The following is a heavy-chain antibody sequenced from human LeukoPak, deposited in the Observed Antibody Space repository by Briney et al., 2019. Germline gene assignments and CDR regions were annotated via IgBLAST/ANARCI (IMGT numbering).Heavy chain of an antibody. Sequence: LSLSCAVAGGSLTSGSDYWGRVPQPPREWLELLVCLYYSRSNNYNSSLRSRVTISVDTSKDQFSLKLTSVTAADTGVYYCARMGYYDSSVYSNWLDPWGQGTLVTVSS. CDR2: LYYSRSN. V-gene: IGHV4-61*01. CDR3: ARMGYYDSSVYSNWLDP. CDR1: GGSLTSGSDY. D-gene: IGHD3-22*01. J-gene: IGHJ5*02.